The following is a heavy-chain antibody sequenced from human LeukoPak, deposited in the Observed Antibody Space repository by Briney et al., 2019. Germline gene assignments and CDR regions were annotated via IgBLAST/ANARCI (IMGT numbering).Heavy chain of an antibody. CDR3: AKSNGYGLVDI. D-gene: IGHD3-10*01. J-gene: IGHJ3*02. V-gene: IGHV4-39*07. Sequence: SETLSLTCTVSGGPISTANYYWGWIRQPPGKGLEWIGNIFYSGSTSYYSPSLKSRVTISLDTSRNHFSLKLNSVTAADTAVYYCAKSNGYGLVDIWGQGTMVTVSS. CDR1: GGPISTANYY. CDR2: IFYSGSTS.